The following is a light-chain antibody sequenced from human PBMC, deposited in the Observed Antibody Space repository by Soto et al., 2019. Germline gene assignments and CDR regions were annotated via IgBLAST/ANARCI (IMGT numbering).Light chain of an antibody. CDR3: QSSDSDNQV. CDR1: SGNIASNY. CDR2: EDN. Sequence: NFMLTQPHSVSESPGKTVTISCTRSSGNIASNYVQWHQQRAGSSPTTVIYEDNQRPSGVPERFSGSIDSSSNSASLPISGLKTEDEADYCCQSSDSDNQVFGGGTKLTVL. V-gene: IGLV6-57*01. J-gene: IGLJ3*02.